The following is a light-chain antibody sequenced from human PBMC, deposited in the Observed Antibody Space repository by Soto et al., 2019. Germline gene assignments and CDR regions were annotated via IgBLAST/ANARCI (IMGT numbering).Light chain of an antibody. CDR1: QSISSY. CDR3: QQYNTFWT. CDR2: AAS. V-gene: IGKV1-5*01. J-gene: IGKJ1*01. Sequence: DSLMTQAPSSPSSSVVDRVTISCLASQSISSYLNWYQQKPGKAPKLLIYAASSLESGVPSRFSGSGSGTEFTLTISSLQPDDFATYYCQQYNTFWTFGQGTRVDIK.